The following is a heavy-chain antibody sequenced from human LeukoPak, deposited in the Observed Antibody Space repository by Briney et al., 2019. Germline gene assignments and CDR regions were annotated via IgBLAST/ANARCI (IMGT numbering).Heavy chain of an antibody. CDR3: ARGVKGPGYCSSTSCLEGFDY. V-gene: IGHV4-34*01. CDR2: INHSGST. Sequence: SETLSLTCAVYGGSFSGYYWSWIRQPPGKGLEWIGEINHSGSTNYNPPLKSRVTISVDTSKNQFSLKLSSVTAADTAVYYCARGVKGPGYCSSTSCLEGFDYWGQGTLVTVSS. D-gene: IGHD2-2*01. J-gene: IGHJ4*02. CDR1: GGSFSGYY.